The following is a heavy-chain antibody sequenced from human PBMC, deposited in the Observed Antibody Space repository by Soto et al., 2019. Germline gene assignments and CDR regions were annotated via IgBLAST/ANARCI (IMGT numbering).Heavy chain of an antibody. CDR2: MNPNSGNT. V-gene: IGHV1-8*01. J-gene: IGHJ5*02. CDR3: ARGVKYGAYSRWFDP. D-gene: IGHD4-17*01. Sequence: QVQLVQSGAEVKKPGASVKVSCKASGNTFTSYDINWVRQATGQGLEYLGWMNPNSGNTAYVQKFQGRVTMTWDTSITTAYMELSGLRSEDTAVYFCARGVKYGAYSRWFDPWGQGTLVTASS. CDR1: GNTFTSYD.